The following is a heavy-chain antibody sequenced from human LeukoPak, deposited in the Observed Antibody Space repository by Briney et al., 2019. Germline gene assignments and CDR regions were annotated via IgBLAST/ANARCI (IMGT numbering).Heavy chain of an antibody. CDR2: IWYDGSNK. D-gene: IGHD3-22*01. CDR3: ARDSSGYYPLEYFQH. J-gene: IGHJ1*01. CDR1: GFTSSSYG. Sequence: GRSLRLSCAASGFTSSSYGMHWVRQAPGKGLEWVAVIWYDGSNKYYADSVKGRFTISRDNSKNTLYLQMNSLRAEDTAVYYCARDSSGYYPLEYFQHWGQGTLVTVSS. V-gene: IGHV3-33*01.